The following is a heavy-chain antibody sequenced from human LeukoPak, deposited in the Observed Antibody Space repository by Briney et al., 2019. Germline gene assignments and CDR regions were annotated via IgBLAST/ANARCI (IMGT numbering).Heavy chain of an antibody. Sequence: GGSLRLSCAVSGFTSSDYYMSWVRQAPGKWMECVSYISSDSSYTNYADSVRGRFTISRDHAKNSLYLQMNSLRAEDTAVYYCVRGGPYGDYDAFWGQGTLVTVSS. J-gene: IGHJ4*02. V-gene: IGHV3-11*06. CDR1: GFTSSDYY. CDR3: VRGGPYGDYDAF. D-gene: IGHD4-17*01. CDR2: ISSDSSYT.